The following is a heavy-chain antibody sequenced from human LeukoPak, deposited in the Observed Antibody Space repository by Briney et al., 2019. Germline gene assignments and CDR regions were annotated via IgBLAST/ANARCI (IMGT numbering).Heavy chain of an antibody. V-gene: IGHV4-39*01. CDR1: GGSISSSSYY. D-gene: IGHD6-13*01. CDR2: IYYSGST. Sequence: SETLSLTCTVSGGSISSSSYYWGWIRQPPGKGLEWIGNIYYSGSTYYNPSLKSRVTISVDTSKNQFSLKLNSVTAADTAVYYCARVYYSSSYDYWYFDLWGRGTLVTVSS. CDR3: ARVYYSSSYDYWYFDL. J-gene: IGHJ2*01.